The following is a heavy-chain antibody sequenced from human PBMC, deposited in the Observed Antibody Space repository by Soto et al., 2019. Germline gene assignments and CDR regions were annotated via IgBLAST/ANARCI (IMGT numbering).Heavy chain of an antibody. CDR1: GYSFTTFA. CDR3: ARGAELVRGCEHFFYGMDV. Sequence: QVQLVQSGAEVRKPGASVKVSCKASGYSFTTFAMHWVRQAPGQRLEWMGWINGGNGDTRYSQRFQGRVTITRDTSASTGNLELGSLGSEDTAVYYCARGAELVRGCEHFFYGMDVWGKGTTVIVSS. J-gene: IGHJ6*04. V-gene: IGHV1-3*01. D-gene: IGHD3-10*01. CDR2: INGGNGDT.